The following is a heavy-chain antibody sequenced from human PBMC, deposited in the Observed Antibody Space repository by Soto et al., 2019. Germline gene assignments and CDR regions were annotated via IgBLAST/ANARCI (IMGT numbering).Heavy chain of an antibody. D-gene: IGHD6-19*01. Sequence: SETLSLTSPYHCLSLPGYYGRCIIQTPWPRLQWIGEINHSGSTNYNPSLKSRVTISVDTSKNQFSLKLSSVTAADTAVYYCARFPRLSLGSPYLLSSGWYSRSDAFDIWGQGTMVS. CDR1: CLSLPGYY. CDR3: ARFPRLSLGSPYLLSSGWYSRSDAFDI. J-gene: IGHJ3*02. V-gene: IGHV4-34*01. CDR2: INHSGST.